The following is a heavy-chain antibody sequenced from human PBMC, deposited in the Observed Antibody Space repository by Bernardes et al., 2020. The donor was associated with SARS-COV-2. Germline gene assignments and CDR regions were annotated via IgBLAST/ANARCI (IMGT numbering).Heavy chain of an antibody. V-gene: IGHV3-7*03. Sequence: GGSLRLSCAGSGFDFSDFCMTWVRQAPGKGLEWVANIKRDGSETYYVDSVKGRFTISRDNNKNSLYLQMNSLRTEDTALYYCAKDIAVAAHAFDIWGQGTMVTVSS. J-gene: IGHJ3*02. CDR3: AKDIAVAAHAFDI. CDR1: GFDFSDFC. CDR2: IKRDGSET. D-gene: IGHD6-19*01.